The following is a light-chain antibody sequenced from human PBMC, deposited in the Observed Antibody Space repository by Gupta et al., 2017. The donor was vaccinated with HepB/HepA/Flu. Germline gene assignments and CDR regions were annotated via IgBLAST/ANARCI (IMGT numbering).Light chain of an antibody. CDR2: GAS. CDR1: QFISTY. Sequence: DIVMTQSPATLSLSPGETATLSCRASQFISTYLAWYQHKPGQAPRVVIYGASTRATGIPARFRGSGSGTEFTLTINSLQSEDFAVYYCQQLQSGHRLTLGGGTKVEIK. J-gene: IGKJ4*01. V-gene: IGKV3-15*01. CDR3: QQLQSGHRLT.